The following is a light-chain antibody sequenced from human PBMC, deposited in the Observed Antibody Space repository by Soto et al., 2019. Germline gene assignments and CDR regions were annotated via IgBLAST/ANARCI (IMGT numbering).Light chain of an antibody. CDR2: NAS. CDR1: QSVSSY. CDR3: QQYNNWPPIT. V-gene: IGKV3-11*01. Sequence: EIVFTPSPGTLSFSPGERATLSCRASQSVSSYLAWYQQKPGQAPRLLIYNASNRATGIPARFSGSGSGTDFTLTISSLQSEDFAVYYCQQYNNWPPITFGQGTRLEIK. J-gene: IGKJ5*01.